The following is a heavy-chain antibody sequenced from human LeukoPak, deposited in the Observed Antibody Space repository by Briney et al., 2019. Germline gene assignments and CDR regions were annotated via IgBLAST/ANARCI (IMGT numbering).Heavy chain of an antibody. Sequence: ASVKVSCKASGYTFTSCGISWVRQAPGQGLEWMGWISAYNGNTNYAQKLQGRVTMTTDTSTSTAYMELRSLRSDDTAVYYCARDREYSSSSWDYYYYMDVWGKGTTVTVSS. D-gene: IGHD6-6*01. CDR2: ISAYNGNT. CDR3: ARDREYSSSSWDYYYYMDV. CDR1: GYTFTSCG. V-gene: IGHV1-18*01. J-gene: IGHJ6*03.